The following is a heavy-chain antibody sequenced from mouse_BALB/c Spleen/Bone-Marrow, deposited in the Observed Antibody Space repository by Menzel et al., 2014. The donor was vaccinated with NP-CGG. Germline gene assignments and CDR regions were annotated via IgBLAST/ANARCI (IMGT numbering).Heavy chain of an antibody. Sequence: EVKLVESGGGLVQPGGSLNLACVASGFDFGRYWMSWARQAPGKGLEWIGEINPGSRTINYSPSLKDKFIISRDNGKNTLYLQMSKVRSEDSALYYCARLGLYGYHDNRGQGTTLTVSS. CDR3: ARLGLYGYHDN. J-gene: IGHJ2*01. CDR1: GFDFGRYW. D-gene: IGHD1-2*01. V-gene: IGHV4-2*02. CDR2: INPGSRTI.